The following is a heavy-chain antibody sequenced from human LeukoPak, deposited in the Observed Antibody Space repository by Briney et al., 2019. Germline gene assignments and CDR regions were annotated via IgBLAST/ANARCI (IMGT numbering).Heavy chain of an antibody. J-gene: IGHJ5*02. V-gene: IGHV4-4*07. Sequence: SETLSLTCTVSGGSISSYYWSCIRQPAGKGLEWIGRIYTSGSTNYNPSLKSRVTMSVDTSKNQFSLKLSSVTAADTAVYYCASPRIQLDNWFDPWGQGTLVTVSS. CDR1: GGSISSYY. CDR2: IYTSGST. CDR3: ASPRIQLDNWFDP. D-gene: IGHD5-18*01.